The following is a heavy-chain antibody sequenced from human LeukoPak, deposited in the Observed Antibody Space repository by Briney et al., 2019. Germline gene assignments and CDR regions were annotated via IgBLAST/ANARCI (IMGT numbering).Heavy chain of an antibody. CDR1: GASIESHSW. Sequence: SETLSLTCAVSGASIESHSWWSWVRQPPGKGLEWIGEVYHDGSANYKPSLKSRVTISADTSRNHFSLKLTSVTAADTAVYYCARGTGVISYWGQGTLVTVSS. CDR3: ARGTGVISY. CDR2: VYHDGSA. J-gene: IGHJ4*02. D-gene: IGHD7-27*01. V-gene: IGHV4/OR15-8*01.